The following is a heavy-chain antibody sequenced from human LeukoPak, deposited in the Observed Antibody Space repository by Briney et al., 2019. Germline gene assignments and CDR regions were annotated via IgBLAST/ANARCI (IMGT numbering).Heavy chain of an antibody. CDR2: ISPNSGGT. Sequence: ASVKVSCKASGYTFTGYYLHWVRQAPGQGLEWMGWISPNSGGTHFVQRFQDRVTMTRDTSISTAYMELSSLRSDDTAVYYCARSYQWLTTYAFDIWGQGTMVTVSS. J-gene: IGHJ3*02. CDR3: ARSYQWLTTYAFDI. V-gene: IGHV1-2*02. D-gene: IGHD6-19*01. CDR1: GYTFTGYY.